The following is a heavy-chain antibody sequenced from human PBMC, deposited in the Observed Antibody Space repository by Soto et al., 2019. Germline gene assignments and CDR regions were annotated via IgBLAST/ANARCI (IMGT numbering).Heavy chain of an antibody. J-gene: IGHJ5*02. V-gene: IGHV3-66*01. Sequence: GGSLRLSCAASGFTVSSNYMSWVRQAPGKGLEWVSVIYSGGRTYYADYVKGRFTISRDNSKNTLYLQMNSLRSEDTAFYYFARDRWYDYIWGSYPPLPLDNPWGQGTLVTVSS. CDR2: IYSGGRT. CDR3: ARDRWYDYIWGSYPPLPLDNP. CDR1: GFTVSSNY. D-gene: IGHD3-16*02.